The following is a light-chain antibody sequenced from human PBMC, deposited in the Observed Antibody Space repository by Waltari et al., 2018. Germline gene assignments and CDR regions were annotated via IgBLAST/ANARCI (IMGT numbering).Light chain of an antibody. Sequence: EIVLTQSPGTLTLSPGERVTLSCRASQRVGRSLAWYQQKPGQAPRLLIYESFTRAPGIADRFSGSGSGTDFSLTISRLDPEDFAVYYCQMYVRLPATFGQGTKVEIK. V-gene: IGKV3-20*01. CDR1: QRVGRS. J-gene: IGKJ1*01. CDR2: ESF. CDR3: QMYVRLPAT.